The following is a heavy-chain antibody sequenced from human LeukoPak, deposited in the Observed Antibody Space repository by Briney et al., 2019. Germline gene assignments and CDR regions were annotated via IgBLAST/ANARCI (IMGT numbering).Heavy chain of an antibody. J-gene: IGHJ4*02. CDR1: GFTFGNTW. CDR2: IKSKADGETI. D-gene: IGHD1-20*01. Sequence: PGGSLRLSCAASGFTFGNTWMNWVRQAPGKGLEWVGRIKSKADGETIDYAAPVKGRFTFSRDDSKNMLYLQMNSLKSEDTAVYYCSTLTSRGLSDSWGQGTLVTVSS. V-gene: IGHV3-15*07. CDR3: STLTSRGLSDS.